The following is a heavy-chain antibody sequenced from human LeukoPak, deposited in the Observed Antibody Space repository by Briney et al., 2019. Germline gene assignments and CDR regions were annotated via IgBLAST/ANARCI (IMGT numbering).Heavy chain of an antibody. J-gene: IGHJ4*02. Sequence: PGGSLRLSCAASGFTFSSYAMHWVRQAPGKGLEWVAVISYDGSNKYYADSVKGRFTISRDNSKNTLYLRMNSLRAEDTAVYYCAREGIAVAGIPQFDYWGQGTLVTVSS. CDR1: GFTFSSYA. D-gene: IGHD6-19*01. V-gene: IGHV3-30-3*01. CDR2: ISYDGSNK. CDR3: AREGIAVAGIPQFDY.